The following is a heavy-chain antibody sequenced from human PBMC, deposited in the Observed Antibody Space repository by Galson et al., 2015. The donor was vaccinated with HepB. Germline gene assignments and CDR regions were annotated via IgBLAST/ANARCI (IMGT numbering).Heavy chain of an antibody. CDR3: AIAPPKGLSRNWYFDP. CDR2: IYSGGST. CDR1: GFTVSSNY. Sequence: SLRLSCAASGFTVSSNYMSWVRQAPGKGLEWVSVIYSGGSTYYADSVKGRFTISRDNSKNTLYLQMNSLRAEDTAVYYCAIAPPKGLSRNWYFDPWGRGTLVTVSS. V-gene: IGHV3-66*02. D-gene: IGHD1-14*01. J-gene: IGHJ2*01.